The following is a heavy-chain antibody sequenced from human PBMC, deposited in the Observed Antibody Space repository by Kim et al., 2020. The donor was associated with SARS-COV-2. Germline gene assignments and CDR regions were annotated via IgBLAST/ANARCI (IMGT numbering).Heavy chain of an antibody. Sequence: ASVKVSCKASGYTFTGYYMHWVRQAPGQGLEWMGWINPNSGGTNYAQKFQGRVTMTRDTSISTAYMELSRLRSDDTAVYYCATSGGYSYAWDGMAVWGQGTTVTVSS. J-gene: IGHJ6*02. CDR2: INPNSGGT. D-gene: IGHD5-18*01. CDR3: ATSGGYSYAWDGMAV. V-gene: IGHV1-2*02. CDR1: GYTFTGYY.